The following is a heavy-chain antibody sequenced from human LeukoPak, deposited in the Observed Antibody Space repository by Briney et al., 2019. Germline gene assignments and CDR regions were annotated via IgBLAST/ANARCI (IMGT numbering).Heavy chain of an antibody. D-gene: IGHD2-15*01. J-gene: IGHJ2*01. CDR2: TYESNKWYN. V-gene: IGHV6-1*01. CDR1: GYTFTSNSVD. Sequence: SQTLTLTCAISGYTFTSNSVDWNCITPSPSIDLESLIRTYESNKWYNDYAVSVKSRITINPDTSKNQFSLQLNYVRPEDTAVYYCARAYCSGGSCYWYFDLWGRGTLVTVSS. CDR3: ARAYCSGGSCYWYFDL.